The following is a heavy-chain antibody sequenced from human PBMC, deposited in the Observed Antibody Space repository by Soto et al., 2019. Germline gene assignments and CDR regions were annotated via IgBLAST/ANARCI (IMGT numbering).Heavy chain of an antibody. CDR2: IYYRGST. Sequence: ETLSLTCTVSGGSISSYYWSWIRQPPGKGLEWIGYIYYRGSTNYNPSLKSRVTISVDTSKNQFSLKLSSVTAADTAVYYCAIFMGNSVAPTYFDYWGQGTLVTVS. D-gene: IGHD5-12*01. V-gene: IGHV4-59*01. J-gene: IGHJ4*02. CDR1: GGSISSYY. CDR3: AIFMGNSVAPTYFDY.